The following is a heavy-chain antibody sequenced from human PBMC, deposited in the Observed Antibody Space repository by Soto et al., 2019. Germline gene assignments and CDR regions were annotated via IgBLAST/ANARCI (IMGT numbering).Heavy chain of an antibody. CDR2: IDYSGTA. V-gene: IGHV4-39*01. D-gene: IGHD6-13*01. Sequence: SETLSLTCTVSYGSISVSNVFWGWVRQPPGKGLEWIGNIDYSGTAYFNPSLGTRVTFPVDTSKNQFSLTLYSVTAADTAVYYCARGGVYSSSCSVWGQGTLVTVS. CDR3: ARGGVYSSSCSV. J-gene: IGHJ4*02. CDR1: YGSISVSNVF.